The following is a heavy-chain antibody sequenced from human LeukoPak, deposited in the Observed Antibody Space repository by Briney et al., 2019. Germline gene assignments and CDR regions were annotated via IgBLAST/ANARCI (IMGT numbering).Heavy chain of an antibody. V-gene: IGHV6-1*01. CDR1: GDSVSRNSAA. CDR2: TYYRSKWYN. Sequence: SQTLSLTCAVSGDSVSRNSAAWNWIRQSPSRGLEWLGRTYYRSKWYNDYAVSVKSRITINPDTSKNQLSLHLNSVTPQDTAVYYCAREGGPYRPLDYSGQGTLVTVSS. CDR3: AREGGPYRPLDY. J-gene: IGHJ4*02.